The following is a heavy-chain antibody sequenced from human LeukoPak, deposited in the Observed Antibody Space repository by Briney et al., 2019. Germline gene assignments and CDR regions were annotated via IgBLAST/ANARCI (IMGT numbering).Heavy chain of an antibody. CDR1: GFTFSDYY. J-gene: IGHJ6*03. Sequence: PGGSLRLSCAASGFTFSDYYMSWIRQAPGKGLEWVSSISSSSSYIYYADSVKGRFTISRDNAKNSLYLRMNSLRAEDTAVYYCARVAVTNFYYYYYMDVWGKGTTVTVSS. V-gene: IGHV3-11*06. CDR2: ISSSSSYI. CDR3: ARVAVTNFYYYYYMDV. D-gene: IGHD4-17*01.